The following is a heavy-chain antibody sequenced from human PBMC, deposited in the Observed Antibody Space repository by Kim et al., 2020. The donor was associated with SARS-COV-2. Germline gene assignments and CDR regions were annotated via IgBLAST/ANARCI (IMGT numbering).Heavy chain of an antibody. D-gene: IGHD2-15*01. CDR3: ARASRGAATLSFAFDI. V-gene: IGHV3-30*01. Sequence: SVKGRFTISRDNSKNTLYLQMNSLRAEDTAVYYCARASRGAATLSFAFDIWGQGTMVTVSS. J-gene: IGHJ3*02.